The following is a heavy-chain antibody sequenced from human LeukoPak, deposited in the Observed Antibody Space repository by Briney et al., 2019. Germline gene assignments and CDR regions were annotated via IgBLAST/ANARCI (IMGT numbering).Heavy chain of an antibody. CDR2: ISGSGGST. Sequence: GGSLRLSCAASGFTFSSYAMSWVRQAPGKGLEWVSAISGSGGSTYYADSVKGRFTISRDNSKNTLYLQMNSLRAEDTAVYYCARAAIDSSGYYWYYFDYWGQGTLVTVSS. CDR3: ARAAIDSSGYYWYYFDY. CDR1: GFTFSSYA. J-gene: IGHJ4*02. V-gene: IGHV3-23*01. D-gene: IGHD3-22*01.